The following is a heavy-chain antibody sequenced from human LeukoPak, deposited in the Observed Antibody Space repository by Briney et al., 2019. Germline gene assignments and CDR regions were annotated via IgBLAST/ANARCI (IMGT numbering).Heavy chain of an antibody. Sequence: GGSLRLSCAASGFTFINAWMAWVRQAPGKGLEWVGRIKSKTDGGTTDYAAPVKGRFTISRDDSKNTLYLQMNSLKTEDTAVYYCTTAGHSGSYWVDYWGQGTLVTVSS. CDR1: GFTFINAW. D-gene: IGHD1-26*01. V-gene: IGHV3-15*01. CDR3: TTAGHSGSYWVDY. CDR2: IKSKTDGGTT. J-gene: IGHJ4*02.